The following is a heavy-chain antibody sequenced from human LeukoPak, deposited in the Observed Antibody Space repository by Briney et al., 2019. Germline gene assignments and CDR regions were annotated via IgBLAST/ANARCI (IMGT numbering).Heavy chain of an antibody. CDR2: IIPIFGTA. V-gene: IGHV1-69*13. Sequence: ASVKVSCKASGGTFSSYAISWVRQAPGQGLEWMGGIIPIFGTANYAQKFQGRVTITADESTSTAYMELSSLRSEDTAVYYCAREGVGDGVFDIWGQGTMVTVSS. CDR1: GGTFSSYA. CDR3: AREGVGDGVFDI. D-gene: IGHD2-8*01. J-gene: IGHJ3*02.